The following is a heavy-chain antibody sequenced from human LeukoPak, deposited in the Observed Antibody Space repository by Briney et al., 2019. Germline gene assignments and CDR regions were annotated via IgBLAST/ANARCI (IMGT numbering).Heavy chain of an antibody. CDR3: ARVGSIEAAGTLDY. J-gene: IGHJ4*02. CDR2: ISTSSSFT. D-gene: IGHD6-13*01. Sequence: GGSLRLSCAASGFTFSSYGMIWIRQAPGKGLEWVSYISTSSSFTNYADSVKGRFTISRDNAKNSLYLQMNSLRVEDTAVYYCARVGSIEAAGTLDYWGQGILVTVSS. CDR1: GFTFSSYG. V-gene: IGHV3-11*05.